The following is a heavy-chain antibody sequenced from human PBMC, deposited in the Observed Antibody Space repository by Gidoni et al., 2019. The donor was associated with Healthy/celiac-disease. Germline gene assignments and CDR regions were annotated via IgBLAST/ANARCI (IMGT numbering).Heavy chain of an antibody. Sequence: EVQLVQSGSEVKKRGESLKISCQGSGDTFTSYWIGWVRPMPGKGLEWMGISDPGDSDTRYSPSFQGQVTISADKSISTAYLQWSSLKASDTAMYYCASGATSLGYGMDVWGQGTTVTVSS. CDR3: ASGATSLGYGMDV. J-gene: IGHJ6*02. D-gene: IGHD1-26*01. CDR1: GDTFTSYW. V-gene: IGHV5-51*01. CDR2: SDPGDSDT.